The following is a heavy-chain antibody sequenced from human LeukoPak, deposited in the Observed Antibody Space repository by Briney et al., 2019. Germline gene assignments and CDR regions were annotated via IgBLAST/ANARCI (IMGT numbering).Heavy chain of an antibody. CDR2: IYYSGTT. Sequence: PSETLSLTCTVSGGSINNYYWSWIRQPPGKGLEWIGYIYYSGTTSYNPSLKSRVTISLDTSKNQFSLKLSSVTAADTAVYYCARGANWGSPDYWGQGTLVTVSS. D-gene: IGHD7-27*01. J-gene: IGHJ4*02. V-gene: IGHV4-59*01. CDR1: GGSINNYY. CDR3: ARGANWGSPDY.